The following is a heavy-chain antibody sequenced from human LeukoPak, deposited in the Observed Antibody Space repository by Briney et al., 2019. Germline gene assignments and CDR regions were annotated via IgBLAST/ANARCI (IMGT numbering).Heavy chain of an antibody. CDR3: ARQIVSGVMGCDF. D-gene: IGHD2-21*01. V-gene: IGHV1-2*02. CDR1: AYTFSGYY. CDR2: INFNSGGK. Sequence: ASVKVSCKASAYTFSGYYIHWVRQAPGQGLEWMGWINFNSGGKIFAEKFQDRVTMARDTSISTAYMELSRLRSDDTAVYYCARQIVSGVMGCDFWGQGTLVTVSS. J-gene: IGHJ4*02.